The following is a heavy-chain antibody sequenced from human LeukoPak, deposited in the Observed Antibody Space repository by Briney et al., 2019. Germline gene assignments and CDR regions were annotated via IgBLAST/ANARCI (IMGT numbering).Heavy chain of an antibody. CDR1: GYTFTSYA. Sequence: GASVKVSCKASGYTFTSYAMNWVRQAPGQGLEWMGWINTNTGNPTYAQGFTGRFVFSLDTSVSTAYLQISSLKAEDTAVYYCARNYDFWSGSYYYYYYYMDVWGKGTTVTVSS. J-gene: IGHJ6*03. CDR2: INTNTGNP. CDR3: ARNYDFWSGSYYYYYYYMDV. D-gene: IGHD3-3*01. V-gene: IGHV7-4-1*02.